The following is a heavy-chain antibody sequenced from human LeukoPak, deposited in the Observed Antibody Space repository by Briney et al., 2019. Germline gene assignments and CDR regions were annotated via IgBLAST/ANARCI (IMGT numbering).Heavy chain of an antibody. J-gene: IGHJ6*02. CDR2: ISYDGSNK. V-gene: IGHV3-30*18. Sequence: PGGSLRLSCAASGFTFSSYGMHWVRQAPGKGLEWVAVISYDGSNKYYADSVKGRFTISRDNSKNTLYLQMNSLRAEDTAVYYCAKVHYYDSSGYPSYYYYGMDVWGQGTTVTVSS. D-gene: IGHD3-22*01. CDR3: AKVHYYDSSGYPSYYYYGMDV. CDR1: GFTFSSYG.